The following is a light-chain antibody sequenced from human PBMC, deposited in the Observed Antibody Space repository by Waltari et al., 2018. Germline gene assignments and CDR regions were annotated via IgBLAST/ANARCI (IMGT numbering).Light chain of an antibody. CDR2: DAS. J-gene: IGKJ4*01. Sequence: DIQLPQSPSSLSASLGDRVTITCQASQDIDNYLNWYQQKPGQAPKLLIYDASNLQIGVPSRFSGRASATNFAFTISRLQPEDIATYFCQQFHSVPPTFGGGTKVEI. CDR3: QQFHSVPPT. CDR1: QDIDNY. V-gene: IGKV1-33*01.